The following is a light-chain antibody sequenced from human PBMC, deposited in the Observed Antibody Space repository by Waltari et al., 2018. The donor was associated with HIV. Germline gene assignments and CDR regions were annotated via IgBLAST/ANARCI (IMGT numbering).Light chain of an antibody. V-gene: IGLV3-1*01. CDR2: QDV. CDR3: QAWDSGTGV. J-gene: IGLJ1*01. CDR1: KLDDKY. Sequence: SYELTQPPSVSVSPGQAATITCPGDKLDDKYVCWYQQKPGRSHVLVIYQDVKRLSGIPDRFTGSKSANTSTLTISGTQTMDEADYYCQAWDSGTGVFGTGTTVTVL.